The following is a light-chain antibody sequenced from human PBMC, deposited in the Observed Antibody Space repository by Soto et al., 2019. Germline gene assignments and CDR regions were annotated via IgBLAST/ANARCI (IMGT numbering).Light chain of an antibody. CDR3: QQYNNWPIT. V-gene: IGKV3-15*01. J-gene: IGKJ5*01. CDR1: QSVNIL. Sequence: EVVLTQSPATLSVSPGEGVTLSCRASQSVNILLAWNQQKPGQAPRLLIYRASTRATGVPARFSGSGSGTEFTLTISTLQSEDFAVYYCQQYNNWPITFGQGTRLEIK. CDR2: RAS.